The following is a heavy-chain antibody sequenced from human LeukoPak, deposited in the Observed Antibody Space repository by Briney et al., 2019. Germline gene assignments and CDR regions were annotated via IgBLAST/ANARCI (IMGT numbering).Heavy chain of an antibody. V-gene: IGHV3-53*01. CDR1: GFTVSSNY. CDR2: IYSGGST. CDR3: AREGPSGSGWYPLGY. D-gene: IGHD6-19*01. J-gene: IGHJ4*02. Sequence: PGGSLRLSCAASGFTVSSNYMSWVRQAPGKGLEWVSVIYSGGSTYYADSVKGRFTISRDNSKNTLYLQMNSLRAEDTAVYYCAREGPSGSGWYPLGYWGQGTLVTVSS.